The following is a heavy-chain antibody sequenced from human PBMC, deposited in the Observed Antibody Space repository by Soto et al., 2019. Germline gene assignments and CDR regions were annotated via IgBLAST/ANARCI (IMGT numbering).Heavy chain of an antibody. J-gene: IGHJ4*02. CDR2: ISAYNGNT. CDR1: GYTLTELS. CDR3: ARDVGSSGFDY. V-gene: IGHV1-18*01. D-gene: IGHD6-19*01. Sequence: ASVKVSCKVSGYTLTELSMHWVRQAPGQGLEWMGWISAYNGNTNYAQKLQGRVTMTTDTSTSTAYMELRSLRSDDTAVYYCARDVGSSGFDYWGQGTLVTVSS.